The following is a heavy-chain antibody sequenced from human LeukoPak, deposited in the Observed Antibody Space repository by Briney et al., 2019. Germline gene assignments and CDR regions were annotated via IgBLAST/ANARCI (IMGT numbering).Heavy chain of an antibody. V-gene: IGHV3-21*01. CDR1: GFSFSIHG. CDR2: ISSSSSYI. Sequence: GGSLGLSCAASGFSFSIHGMNWVRQAPGKGLEWVSSISSSSSYIYYADSVKGRFTISRDNAKNSLYLQMNSLRAEDTAVYYCARDPYYYDSSGYPRHYWGQGTLVTVSS. D-gene: IGHD3-22*01. J-gene: IGHJ4*02. CDR3: ARDPYYYDSSGYPRHY.